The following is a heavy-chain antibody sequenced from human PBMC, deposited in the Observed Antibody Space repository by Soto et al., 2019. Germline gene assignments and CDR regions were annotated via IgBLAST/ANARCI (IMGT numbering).Heavy chain of an antibody. V-gene: IGHV3-30-3*01. CDR3: ARDGTPMVTLYTFHH. Sequence: QVQLVESGGGVVQPGRSLRLSCAASGFTFSDYNFHWVRQPPCKGLEWVALISYDGSGKYYADSVKGRFTISRDNSTDTLFLQLNSLSAEDTALYYCARDGTPMVTLYTFHHWCQGSLVTVSS. J-gene: IGHJ4*02. CDR1: GFTFSDYN. CDR2: ISYDGSGK. D-gene: IGHD1-26*01.